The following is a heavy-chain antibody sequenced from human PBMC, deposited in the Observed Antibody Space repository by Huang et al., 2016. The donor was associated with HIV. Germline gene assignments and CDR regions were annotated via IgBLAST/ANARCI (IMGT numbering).Heavy chain of an antibody. CDR2: MIPRFGTP. Sequence: QVQLVQSGAEVKTPGSSVKVSCKASGGTFSKYAISWVRQAPGQGLEWMGGMIPRFGTPNDARNFQGRVTITADDSTSTTYVEVSSLRSEDTALYYCARGQLGSYGDYDVLYWGQGTLLTVSS. CDR1: GGTFSKYA. V-gene: IGHV1-69*13. D-gene: IGHD4-17*01. CDR3: ARGQLGSYGDYDVLY. J-gene: IGHJ4*02.